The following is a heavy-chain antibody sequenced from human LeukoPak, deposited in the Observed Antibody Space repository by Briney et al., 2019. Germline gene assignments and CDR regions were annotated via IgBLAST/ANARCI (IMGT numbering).Heavy chain of an antibody. Sequence: ASVKVSCKASGYTFTSYYLYWVRQAPGQGLEWMGVINPSGGSTTSAQKFQGRVTMTRDTSTSTVYMELRSLRSEDTAVYYCARGPGPADDGGGYCFDYWGQGTLVAVSS. V-gene: IGHV1-46*01. J-gene: IGHJ4*02. CDR2: INPSGGST. CDR1: GYTFTSYY. D-gene: IGHD3-22*01. CDR3: ARGPGPADDGGGYCFDY.